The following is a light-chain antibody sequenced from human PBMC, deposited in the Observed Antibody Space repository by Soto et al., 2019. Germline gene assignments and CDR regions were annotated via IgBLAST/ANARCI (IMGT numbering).Light chain of an antibody. V-gene: IGKV1-27*01. Sequence: DIQMTQSPSSLSASVGDRVTITCRASQGISNCLAWYQQKPGKVPKLLIYGASTLQSGVPSRYSGSGSGTDFTLTISSLQPEDVATYYCQNYNSFSQFTFGPGTKVDIK. J-gene: IGKJ3*01. CDR1: QGISNC. CDR2: GAS. CDR3: QNYNSFSQFT.